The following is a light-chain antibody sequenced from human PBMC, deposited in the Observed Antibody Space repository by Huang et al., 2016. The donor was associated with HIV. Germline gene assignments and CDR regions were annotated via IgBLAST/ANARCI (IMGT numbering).Light chain of an antibody. CDR2: GAS. J-gene: IGKJ4*01. CDR3: QQYGSSPRT. Sequence: IVLTQSPGTLSLSPGERATLSCRASQSVSSSYLAWYQQKPGQAPRLLLYGASSRATGIPDRFSGSGSGTDFTLTISRLQPEDFAVYYCQQYGSSPRTFGGGTQVEIK. CDR1: QSVSSSY. V-gene: IGKV3-20*01.